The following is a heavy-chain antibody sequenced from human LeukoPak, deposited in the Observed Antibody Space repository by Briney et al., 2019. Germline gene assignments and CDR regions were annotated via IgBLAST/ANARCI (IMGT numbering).Heavy chain of an antibody. CDR1: GFTFSSYA. Sequence: GGSLRLSCAASGFTFSSYAMSWVRQAPGKGLEWVSAISGSGGSTYYADSVKGRFTISRDNSKNTLYPQMNSLRAEDTAVYYCAKVEYYYDSSGYSQDYWGQGTLVTVSS. D-gene: IGHD3-22*01. J-gene: IGHJ4*02. CDR2: ISGSGGST. CDR3: AKVEYYYDSSGYSQDY. V-gene: IGHV3-23*01.